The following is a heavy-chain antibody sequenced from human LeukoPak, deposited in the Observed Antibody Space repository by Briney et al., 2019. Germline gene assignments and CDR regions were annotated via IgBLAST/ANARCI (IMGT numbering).Heavy chain of an antibody. CDR2: INHSGST. CDR1: GGSFSGYY. V-gene: IGHV4-34*01. J-gene: IGHJ3*02. CDR3: ASGTRLAYSSSRPAPRRQGAFDI. Sequence: SETLSLTCAVYGGSFSGYYWSWIRQPPGKGLEWIGEINHSGSTNYNPSLKSRVTISVDTSKNQFSLKLSSVTAADTAVYYCASGTRLAYSSSRPAPRRQGAFDIWGQGTMVTVSS. D-gene: IGHD6-13*01.